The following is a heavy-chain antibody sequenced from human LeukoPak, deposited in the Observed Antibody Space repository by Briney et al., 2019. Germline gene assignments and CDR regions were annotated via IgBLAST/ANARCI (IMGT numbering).Heavy chain of an antibody. CDR3: ARDRGCSGGSCYFS. D-gene: IGHD2-15*01. Sequence: GASVKVSCKASGYTFTGYYMHWVRQAPGQGLEWMGWINPNSGGTNYAQKFQGRVTMTRDTSISTVYMELSSLRSDDTAVYYCARDRGCSGGSCYFSWGQGTLVTVSS. CDR2: INPNSGGT. CDR1: GYTFTGYY. V-gene: IGHV1-2*02. J-gene: IGHJ4*02.